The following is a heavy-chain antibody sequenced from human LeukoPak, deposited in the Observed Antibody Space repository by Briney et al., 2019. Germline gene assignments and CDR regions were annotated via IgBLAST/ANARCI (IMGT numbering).Heavy chain of an antibody. V-gene: IGHV3-7*01. J-gene: IGHJ3*02. CDR2: IKEDGSEK. CDR1: GFTFSRYW. D-gene: IGHD2-15*01. CDR3: ARDSLRGGSWLDAFDI. Sequence: GGSLRLSCAASGFTFSRYWMTWVRQAPGKGLEWVANIKEDGSEKYYVDSVKGRFTISRDNAKNSLYLQMNSLRAEDTAVYYCARDSLRGGSWLDAFDIWGQGTMVTVSS.